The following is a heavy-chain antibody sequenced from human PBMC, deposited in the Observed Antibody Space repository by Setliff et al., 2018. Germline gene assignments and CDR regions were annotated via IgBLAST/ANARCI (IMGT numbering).Heavy chain of an antibody. CDR3: TRGTFSDFWSGDYYDY. D-gene: IGHD3-3*01. Sequence: PGGSLRLSCAASGITFRTYSLNWVRQAPGRGLEWISFISSDSRTIYYADSVKGRFTISRDNAKNSLDLQMNSLRAEDSAMYYCTRGTFSDFWSGDYYDYWGQGTLVTVS. CDR2: ISSDSRTI. J-gene: IGHJ4*02. CDR1: GITFRTYS. V-gene: IGHV3-48*01.